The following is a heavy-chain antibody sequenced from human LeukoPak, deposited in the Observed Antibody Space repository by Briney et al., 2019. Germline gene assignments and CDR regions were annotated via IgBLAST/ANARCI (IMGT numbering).Heavy chain of an antibody. D-gene: IGHD1-1*01. CDR3: ARVGWTTSNPSHDAFDL. Sequence: GGSLRLSCAASGFTFSSYWMHWVRQAPGKGLVWVSRIDTDGSDTSYADSVKGRFTISRDNAKNTLYLQMNSLRAEDTAVYYCARVGWTTSNPSHDAFDLWGQGTMVTVSS. CDR1: GFTFSSYW. CDR2: IDTDGSDT. J-gene: IGHJ3*01. V-gene: IGHV3-74*01.